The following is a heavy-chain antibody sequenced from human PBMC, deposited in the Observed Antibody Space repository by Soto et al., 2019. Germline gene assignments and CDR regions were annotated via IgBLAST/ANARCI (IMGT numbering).Heavy chain of an antibody. Sequence: QVQLQESGPGLVKPSQTLSLTCTVSGGSITSGGYYWTWIRQHPGKGLEWIGYIYYSGSTYYNPHLMSRCRVSVDTSKNPFSLMLSPVTAAVTAVYDCARGTYCGADCYGYFDLWGRGTLVTVSS. CDR2: IYYSGST. J-gene: IGHJ2*01. CDR3: ARGTYCGADCYGYFDL. D-gene: IGHD2-21*02. CDR1: GGSITSGGYY. V-gene: IGHV4-31*03.